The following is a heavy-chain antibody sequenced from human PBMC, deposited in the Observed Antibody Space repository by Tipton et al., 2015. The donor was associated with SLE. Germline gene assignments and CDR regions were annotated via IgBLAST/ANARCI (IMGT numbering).Heavy chain of an antibody. CDR1: GGSISSYY. V-gene: IGHV4-59*12. CDR2: IYYSGST. Sequence: TLSLTCTVSGGSISSYYWSWIRQPPGKGLEWIGYIYYSGSTNYNASLKSRVTVSVGTSKNQVSLNLTSVTAADTAVYYCARGPTPPFGSGWYSFDYWGQGTLVTVSS. CDR3: ARGPTPPFGSGWYSFDY. D-gene: IGHD6-19*01. J-gene: IGHJ4*02.